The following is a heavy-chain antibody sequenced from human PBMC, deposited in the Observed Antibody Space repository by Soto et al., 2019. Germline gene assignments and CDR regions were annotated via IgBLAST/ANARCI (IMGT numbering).Heavy chain of an antibody. J-gene: IGHJ3*01. CDR1: GYPFSSYG. D-gene: IGHD3-16*01. CDR2: INTHNGKT. Sequence: ASVEVSCKSSGYPFSSYGITWVRQAPGQGLEWMGWINTHNGKTDYVQRLQGRVTMTTDTSTTTGYMELRSLSSDDTAVYYCATQYDRLGAFDFWGQGTLVTVSS. CDR3: ATQYDRLGAFDF. V-gene: IGHV1-18*01.